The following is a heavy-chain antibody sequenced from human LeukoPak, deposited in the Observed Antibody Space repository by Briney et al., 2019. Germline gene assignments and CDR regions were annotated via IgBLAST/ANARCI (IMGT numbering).Heavy chain of an antibody. CDR3: ARVNREYYSDTSGYYFP. D-gene: IGHD3-22*01. CDR2: SYYSGST. J-gene: IGHJ5*02. CDR1: GDSISNYY. V-gene: IGHV4-59*01. Sequence: SETLSLTCSVSGDSISNYYWSWIRQPPGPGLEWIGYSYYSGSTNYNPSLKSRVTISVDTSKNQSSLKLSSVTAADTAVYYCARVNREYYSDTSGYYFPWGQGTLVTVSS.